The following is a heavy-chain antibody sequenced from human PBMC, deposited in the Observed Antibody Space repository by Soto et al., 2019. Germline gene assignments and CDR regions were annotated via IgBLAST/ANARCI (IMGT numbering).Heavy chain of an antibody. V-gene: IGHV4-59*01. CDR2: IYKNGNT. Sequence: SETLSITCTVSGGSIGSYYCSWIRQPPGKGLEWIGYIYKNGNTKYNPSLKSRVTIAVDTSKNQFSLKLSSVTAADTAVYYCARVQTYYDFWSGRKCFDPRGKGTLGTLFS. J-gene: IGHJ5*02. CDR3: ARVQTYYDFWSGRKCFDP. CDR1: GGSIGSYY. D-gene: IGHD3-3*01.